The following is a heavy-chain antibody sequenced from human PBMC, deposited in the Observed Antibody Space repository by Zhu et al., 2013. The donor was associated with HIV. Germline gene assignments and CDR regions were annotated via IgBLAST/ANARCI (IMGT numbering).Heavy chain of an antibody. CDR2: ISAYNGNT. J-gene: IGHJ4*02. Sequence: QVQLVQSGAEVKKPGASVKVSCKASGYTFTSYGISWVRQAPGQGLEWMGWISAYNGNTNYAQKLQGRVTMTTDTSTSTAYMELRSLRSDDTAVYYCARGERASGHLWFGEPTDYYFDYWGQGTLVTVSS. V-gene: IGHV1-18*01. CDR3: ARGERASGHLWFGEPTDYYFDY. CDR1: GYTFTSYG. D-gene: IGHD3-10*01.